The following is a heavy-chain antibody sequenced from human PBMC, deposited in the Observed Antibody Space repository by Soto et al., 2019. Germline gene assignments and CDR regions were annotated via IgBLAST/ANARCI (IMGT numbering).Heavy chain of an antibody. D-gene: IGHD6-13*01. CDR2: ISAYSGST. V-gene: IGHV1-18*01. CDR1: GYTFTSYG. J-gene: IGHJ4*02. CDR3: ARSIAAAVDFDY. Sequence: QVQLVQSGAEVKKPGASVKVSCKASGYTFTSYGISWVRQTTGQGLEWMGWISAYSGSTNYAQKLQGRVTMTTDTSTSTAYMELRSLRSDDTAVYYCARSIAAAVDFDYWGQGTLVTVSS.